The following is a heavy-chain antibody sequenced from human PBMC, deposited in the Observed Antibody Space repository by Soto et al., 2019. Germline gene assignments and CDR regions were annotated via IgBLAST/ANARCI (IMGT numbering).Heavy chain of an antibody. D-gene: IGHD4-17*01. V-gene: IGHV4-31*03. CDR3: ARLAWADYGGSFDP. CDR2: IYYSGST. J-gene: IGHJ5*02. Sequence: SETLSLTCTVSGGSISSGGYYWSWIRHHPGKGLEWIGYIYYSGSTYYNPSLKSRVTISVDTSKNQFSLKLSSVTAADTAVYYCARLAWADYGGSFDPWGQGTVVTVSS. CDR1: GGSISSGGYY.